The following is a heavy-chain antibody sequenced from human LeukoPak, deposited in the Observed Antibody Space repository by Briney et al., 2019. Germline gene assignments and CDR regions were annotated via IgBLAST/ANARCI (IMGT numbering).Heavy chain of an antibody. CDR1: GYTFISYS. Sequence: ASVKVSCKASGYTFISYSMNWVRQAPGQGLEWMGWINTNTGNPTYAQGFTGRFVFSLDTSVSTAYLQISSLKAEDTAVYYCARDHCSSTSCYYYFDYWGQGTLVTVSS. J-gene: IGHJ4*02. D-gene: IGHD2-2*01. CDR3: ARDHCSSTSCYYYFDY. CDR2: INTNTGNP. V-gene: IGHV7-4-1*02.